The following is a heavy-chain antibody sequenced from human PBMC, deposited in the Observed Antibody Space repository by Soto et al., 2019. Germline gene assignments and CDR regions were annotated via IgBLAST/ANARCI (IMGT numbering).Heavy chain of an antibody. CDR3: AHKGPEDWPLDY. D-gene: IGHD3-9*01. J-gene: IGHJ4*02. CDR1: GFSLSTSGVG. Sequence: QITLKESGPTLVIPTQTLTLTCAFSGFSLSTSGVGVGWIRQPPGKALEWLAVIYWDDSKHYSPTLRSRLTITNVTPKNQVVLTMTNMDPMDTGTYYCAHKGPEDWPLDYWGQGTLVTVSS. V-gene: IGHV2-5*02. CDR2: IYWDDSK.